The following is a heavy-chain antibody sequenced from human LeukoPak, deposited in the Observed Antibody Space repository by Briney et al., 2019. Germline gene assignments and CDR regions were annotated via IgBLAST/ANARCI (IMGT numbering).Heavy chain of an antibody. CDR2: INAGNRNT. CDR1: GYSFTSYA. J-gene: IGHJ4*02. D-gene: IGHD5-12*01. V-gene: IGHV1-3*01. Sequence: ASVKVSCKASGYSFTSYAMHWVRQAPGQRLEWMGWINAGNRNTKYSQKIQGRVTITRDASASTAYMELSSLRSEDTAVYCCARALWNSGYPFDYWGQGTLVTVSS. CDR3: ARALWNSGYPFDY.